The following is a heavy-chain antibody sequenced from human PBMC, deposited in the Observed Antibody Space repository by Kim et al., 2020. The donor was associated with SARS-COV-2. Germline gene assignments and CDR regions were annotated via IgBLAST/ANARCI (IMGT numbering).Heavy chain of an antibody. Sequence: ADSVKGRFTSSRDNAKTSLFLQMDSLRPEDTALYFCARSSGYWKIRGGMGVWGQGTTVTVSS. CDR3: ARSSGYWKIRGGMGV. D-gene: IGHD3-3*01. J-gene: IGHJ6*02. V-gene: IGHV3-9*01.